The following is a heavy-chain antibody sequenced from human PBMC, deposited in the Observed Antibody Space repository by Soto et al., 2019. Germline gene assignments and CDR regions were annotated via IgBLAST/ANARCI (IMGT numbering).Heavy chain of an antibody. CDR2: TYTGGST. J-gene: IGHJ6*02. D-gene: IGHD1-26*01. CDR3: ARDRSQDGMDV. V-gene: IGHV3-66*01. CDR1: GFSVSDNY. Sequence: EVQLVESGGGLVQPGGSLRLSCAASGFSVSDNYMNWVRQAPGKGLEWVSVTYTGGSTYYADSVKGRFTISRDNSKNTLSRQMNSLRAEDTAVYYCARDRSQDGMDVWGQGTTVTVSS.